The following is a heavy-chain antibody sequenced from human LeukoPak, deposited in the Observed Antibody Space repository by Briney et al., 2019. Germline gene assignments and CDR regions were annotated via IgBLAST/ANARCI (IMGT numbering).Heavy chain of an antibody. CDR2: IKSKTDNGTT. D-gene: IGHD5-18*01. Sequence: PGGSLRLSCAASGFTFSSYAMSWVRQAPGKGLEWVGRIKSKTDNGTTDYAAPDYAAPVKGRFTISRDDSKNTLYLLMNSLKTEDTAVYYCTTLALVTWATGGHWGQGTLVTVSS. CDR1: GFTFSSYA. CDR3: TTLALVTWATGGH. V-gene: IGHV3-15*01. J-gene: IGHJ4*02.